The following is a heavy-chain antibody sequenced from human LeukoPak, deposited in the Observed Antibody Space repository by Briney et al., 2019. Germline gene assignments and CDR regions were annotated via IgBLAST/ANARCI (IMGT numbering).Heavy chain of an antibody. D-gene: IGHD5-18*01. CDR3: ARGGSHLWQPFDS. J-gene: IGHJ4*02. CDR2: IYYSGST. Sequence: SETLSLTCTVSGGSISSGGYYWSWIRQHPGKGLEWIGYIYYSGSTYYNPSLKSRVTISVDTSKNQFSLKLSSVTAADTAVYYCARGGSHLWQPFDSWGRGTLVTVSS. V-gene: IGHV4-31*03. CDR1: GGSISSGGYY.